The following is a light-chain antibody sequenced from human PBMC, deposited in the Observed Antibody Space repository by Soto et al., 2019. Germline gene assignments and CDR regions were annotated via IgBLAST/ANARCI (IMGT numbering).Light chain of an antibody. Sequence: DIQMTQSPSSLSASVGGRVTITCRASQTIIRYLNWYQQKPGRAPNLLIYAASSLQSGVPSRFSGSGSGTEFTLTISSLQPEDFATYYCQQSYSTLFTFGPGTKVDIK. V-gene: IGKV1-39*01. CDR1: QTIIRY. CDR2: AAS. J-gene: IGKJ3*01. CDR3: QQSYSTLFT.